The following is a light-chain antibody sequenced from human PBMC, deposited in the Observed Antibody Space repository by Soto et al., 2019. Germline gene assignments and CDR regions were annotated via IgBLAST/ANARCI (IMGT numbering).Light chain of an antibody. V-gene: IGLV7-46*01. Sequence: QAVVTQEPSLTVSPGGTVTLTCGSSTGAVTSGHYPFWFQQKPGQAPRTLIYDTSKRHSWTPARLSGSLLGGKAALTLSGAQPEDEAEYYCLLSYSGARVVFGGGTKLTVL. CDR3: LLSYSGARVV. CDR1: TGAVTSGHY. J-gene: IGLJ2*01. CDR2: DTS.